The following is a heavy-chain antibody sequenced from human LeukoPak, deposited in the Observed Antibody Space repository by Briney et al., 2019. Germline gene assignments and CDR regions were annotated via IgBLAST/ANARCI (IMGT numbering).Heavy chain of an antibody. CDR1: GFTFNTYA. CDR3: ARDSMDYGAGPPGY. CDR2: ISFNGAET. D-gene: IGHD4-17*01. V-gene: IGHV3-30*03. J-gene: IGHJ4*02. Sequence: GGSLRLSCVASGFTFNTYAMQWVRQVPGKGLEWVAYISFNGAETYYGDSVKGRFTISRDNSKNTVFLQMSSLRGDDTAVYYCARDSMDYGAGPPGYWGQGTLVSVSS.